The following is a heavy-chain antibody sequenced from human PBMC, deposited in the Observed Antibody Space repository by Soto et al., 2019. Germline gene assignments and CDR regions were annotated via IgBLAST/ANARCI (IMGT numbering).Heavy chain of an antibody. D-gene: IGHD6-19*01. J-gene: IGHJ6*02. CDR1: GFIIMNYA. Sequence: GGSLRLSCAASGFIIMNYAMSWVRLAPGKGLEWVSAITGNSGSTYNADSVKGRFTISRDNSKNTLYLQMNSLRGDDTAVYFCAKGYEVSPPVASAWYSNYFYGVDVWGRGTTVTVSS. CDR3: AKGYEVSPPVASAWYSNYFYGVDV. V-gene: IGHV3-23*01. CDR2: ITGNSGST.